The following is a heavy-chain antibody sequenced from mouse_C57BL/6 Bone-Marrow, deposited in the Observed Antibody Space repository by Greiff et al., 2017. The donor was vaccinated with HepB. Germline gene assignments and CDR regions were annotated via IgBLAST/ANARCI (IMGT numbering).Heavy chain of an antibody. J-gene: IGHJ4*01. Sequence: EVQLQESEGGLVQPGSSMKLSCTASGVTFSDYYMAWVRQVPEKGLEWVANINYDGSSTYYLDSLKSRFIISRDNAKNILYLQMSSLKSEDTATYYCARIYPYAMDYWGQGTSVTVSS. CDR2: INYDGSST. CDR3: ARIYPYAMDY. D-gene: IGHD1-1*01. V-gene: IGHV5-16*01. CDR1: GVTFSDYY.